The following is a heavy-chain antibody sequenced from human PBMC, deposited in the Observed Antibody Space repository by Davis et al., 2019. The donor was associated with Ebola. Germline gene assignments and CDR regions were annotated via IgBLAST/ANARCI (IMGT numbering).Heavy chain of an antibody. D-gene: IGHD6-13*01. V-gene: IGHV4-39*01. CDR1: GGSISSSSYY. CDR3: ASSYSSSWPLSLDH. J-gene: IGHJ4*02. Sequence: MPSETLSLTCTVSGGSISSSSYYWGWIRQPPGSGLEWIGTIYYSGSTYYNPSLKSRVTISVDTSKNQFSLKLSSVTAADTAVYYCASSYSSSWPLSLDHWGQGTLVTVSS. CDR2: IYYSGST.